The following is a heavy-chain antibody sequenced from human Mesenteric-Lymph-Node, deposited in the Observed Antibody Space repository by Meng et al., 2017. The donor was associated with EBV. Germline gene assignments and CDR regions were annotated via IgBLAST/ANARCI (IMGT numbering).Heavy chain of an antibody. Sequence: RVESGGALVQPGGTLTLSCATSGFSFSLFWMHWVRQAPGKGMEWISRTNEDGRSTTYADSVRGRFTISRDNTKNTLYLQMNSLRVEDTAQYFCSRDLAGPYDDWGQGTLVTVSS. CDR2: TNEDGRST. CDR3: SRDLAGPYDD. J-gene: IGHJ4*02. CDR1: GFSFSLFW. D-gene: IGHD3-3*02. V-gene: IGHV3-74*03.